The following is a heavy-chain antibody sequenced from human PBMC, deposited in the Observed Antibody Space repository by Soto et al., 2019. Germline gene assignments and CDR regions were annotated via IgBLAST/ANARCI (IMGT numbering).Heavy chain of an antibody. V-gene: IGHV1-2*04. CDR3: ARGPGIAAENYFDY. Sequence: ASVKVSCKASGYTFTGYYMHWVRQAPGQGLEWMGWINPNSGGTNYAQKFQGWVTMTRDTSISTAYMELSRLRSDDTAVYYCARGPGIAAENYFDYWGQGTLVTVSS. J-gene: IGHJ4*02. CDR2: INPNSGGT. CDR1: GYTFTGYY. D-gene: IGHD6-13*01.